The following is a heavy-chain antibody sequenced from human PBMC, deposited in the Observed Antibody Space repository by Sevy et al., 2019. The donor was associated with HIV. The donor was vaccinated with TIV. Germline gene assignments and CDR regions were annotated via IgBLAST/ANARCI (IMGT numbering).Heavy chain of an antibody. D-gene: IGHD6-19*01. CDR1: GGTFSSYA. CDR2: IIPIFGTA. CDR3: ARDRPNSSGVYGMDV. Sequence: ASVKVSCKASGGTFSSYAISWVRQAPGQGLEWMGGIIPIFGTANYAQKFQGRVTITADESTGIAYMELSSLGSEDTAVYYCARDRPNSSGVYGMDVWGQGTTVTVSS. V-gene: IGHV1-69*13. J-gene: IGHJ6*02.